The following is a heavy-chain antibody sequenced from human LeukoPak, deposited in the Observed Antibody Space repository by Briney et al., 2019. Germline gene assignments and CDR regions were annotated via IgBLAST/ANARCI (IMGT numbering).Heavy chain of an antibody. J-gene: IGHJ4*02. CDR3: ARSRGYCSSTSCYFFYFDY. V-gene: IGHV4-34*01. CDR2: INHSGST. CDR1: GGSFSGYY. Sequence: SETLSHTCSVYGGSFSGYYWSWIRQPPGKGLEWIGEINHSGSTNYNPSLKSRVTISVDTSKNQFSLKLSSVTAADTAVYYCARSRGYCSSTSCYFFYFDYWGQGTLVTVSS. D-gene: IGHD2-2*01.